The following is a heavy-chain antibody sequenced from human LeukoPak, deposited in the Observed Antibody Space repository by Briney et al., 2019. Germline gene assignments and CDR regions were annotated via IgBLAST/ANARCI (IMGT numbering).Heavy chain of an antibody. D-gene: IGHD5-18*01. V-gene: IGHV3-23*01. J-gene: IGHJ4*02. Sequence: GGSLRLSCAASGFTFNTLAMSWVRQAPGKGLEWVSAINARGFITYYAESVKGRFTISRDNSKNTLLLQMNSLSVEDTAIYYCVNHITAMVRGCLDHWGQGILVTVSS. CDR1: GFTFNTLA. CDR2: INARGFIT. CDR3: VNHITAMVRGCLDH.